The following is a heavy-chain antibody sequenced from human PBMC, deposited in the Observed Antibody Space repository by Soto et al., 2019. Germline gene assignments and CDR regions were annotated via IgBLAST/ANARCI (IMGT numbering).Heavy chain of an antibody. CDR2: ISYDGSNK. J-gene: IGHJ6*02. Sequence: GGSLRLSCAASGFTFSSYGMHWVRQAPGKGLEWVAVISYDGSNKYYADSVKGRFTISRDNSKNTLYLQMNSLRAEDTAVYYCAKAIAADYYYYGMDVWGQGTTVTVSS. D-gene: IGHD6-25*01. CDR1: GFTFSSYG. CDR3: AKAIAADYYYYGMDV. V-gene: IGHV3-30*18.